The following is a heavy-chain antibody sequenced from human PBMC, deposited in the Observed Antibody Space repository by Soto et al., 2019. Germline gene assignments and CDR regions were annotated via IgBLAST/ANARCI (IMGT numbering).Heavy chain of an antibody. CDR2: ISGSSSYI. CDR3: ARDFWSGSTPQYFQH. J-gene: IGHJ1*01. Sequence: GGSLRLSCAASGFTFSSYSMNWVRQAPGKGLEWVSSISGSSSYIYYADSVKGRFTISRDNAKNSLYLQMNSLRAEDTAVYFCARDFWSGSTPQYFQHWGQGTLVTVSS. V-gene: IGHV3-21*01. D-gene: IGHD3-3*01. CDR1: GFTFSSYS.